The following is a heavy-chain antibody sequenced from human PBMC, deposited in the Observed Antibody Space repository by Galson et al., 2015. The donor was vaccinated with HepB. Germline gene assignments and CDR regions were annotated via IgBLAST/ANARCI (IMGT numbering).Heavy chain of an antibody. CDR3: ARGGASYYYDSSGYRRGFDY. J-gene: IGHJ4*02. D-gene: IGHD3-22*01. Sequence: QSGAEVKKPGESLRISCKGSGYSFTSYWIGWGRQMPGKGLEWMGIIYPGDSDTRYSPSFQGQVTISADKSISTAYLQWSSLKASDTAMYYCARGGASYYYDSSGYRRGFDYWGQGTLVTVSS. CDR2: IYPGDSDT. CDR1: GYSFTSYW. V-gene: IGHV5-51*01.